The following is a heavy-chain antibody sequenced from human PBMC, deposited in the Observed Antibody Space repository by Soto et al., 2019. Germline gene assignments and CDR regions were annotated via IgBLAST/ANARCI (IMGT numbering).Heavy chain of an antibody. D-gene: IGHD6-6*01. CDR1: GYTFTGYY. CDR3: AKDSSSSRPYFDY. J-gene: IGHJ4*02. CDR2: INPNSGGT. V-gene: IGHV1-2*04. Sequence: ASVKVSCKASGYTFTGYYMHWVRQAPGQGLEWMGWINPNSGGTNYAQKFQGWVTMTRDTSISTAYMELSRLRSDDTAVYYCAKDSSSSRPYFDYWGQGTLVNVSS.